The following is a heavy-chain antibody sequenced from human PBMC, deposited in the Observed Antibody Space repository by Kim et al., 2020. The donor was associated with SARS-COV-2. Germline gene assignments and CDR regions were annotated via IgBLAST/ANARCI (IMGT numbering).Heavy chain of an antibody. D-gene: IGHD2-2*01. V-gene: IGHV4-39*01. CDR3: ARHGSTSFEFDY. Sequence: YYHPSHKSRVTISVDTSKNQFSLKLGSGTATDTAVYYCARHGSTSFEFDYWGQGTLVTVSS. J-gene: IGHJ4*02.